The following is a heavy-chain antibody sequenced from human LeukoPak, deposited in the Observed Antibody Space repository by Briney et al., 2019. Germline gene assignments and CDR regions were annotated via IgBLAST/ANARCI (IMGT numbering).Heavy chain of an antibody. CDR1: GGSISSSSYY. CDR2: LYYSGSA. V-gene: IGHV4-39*01. J-gene: IGHJ4*02. Sequence: SETLSLTCTVSGGSISSSSYYWGWIRQPPGKGLEWIGSLYYSGSAYYSPSLKSRVTISVDTYKNQFSLKLSSVTAADTAVYYCARRDFWSGYYHFDYWGQGTLVTVSS. CDR3: ARRDFWSGYYHFDY. D-gene: IGHD3-3*01.